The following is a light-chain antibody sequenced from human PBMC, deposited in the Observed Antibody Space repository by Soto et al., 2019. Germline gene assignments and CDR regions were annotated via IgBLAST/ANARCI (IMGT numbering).Light chain of an antibody. CDR2: AAS. CDR3: QQTYSTSIT. CDR1: QNIDNY. Sequence: DIQLTQSPSSLSASIGDRVTITCRAGQNIDNYLIWYQHKPGKGPKLLIYAASILQSGVPSRFSGSGSGTEFTLTISSRQPEDFATYYCQQTYSTSITFGRGTRLEIK. V-gene: IGKV1-39*01. J-gene: IGKJ5*01.